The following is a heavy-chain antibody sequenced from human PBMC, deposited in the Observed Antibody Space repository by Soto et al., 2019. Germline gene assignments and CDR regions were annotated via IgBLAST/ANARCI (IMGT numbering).Heavy chain of an antibody. CDR1: GCTCSSYA. D-gene: IGHD3-10*01. J-gene: IGHJ6*02. CDR2: ISGSGGST. CDR3: AKEGSGSYFSLLDYYGIAV. V-gene: IGHV3-23*01. Sequence: GGTLILSCAASGCTCSSYAMSWVRQAPGKGLEWVSAISGSGGSTDYADSVKGRFTISRDNSKNTLYLQMNSLRAEDTAVYYCAKEGSGSYFSLLDYYGIAVWGQGTTVTVSS.